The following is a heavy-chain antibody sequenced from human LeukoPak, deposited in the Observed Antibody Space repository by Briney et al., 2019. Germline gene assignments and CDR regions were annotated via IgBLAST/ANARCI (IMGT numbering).Heavy chain of an antibody. J-gene: IGHJ3*02. CDR1: GDTFSSYA. D-gene: IGHD1-14*01. V-gene: IGHV1-69*05. CDR2: TIPNFGTA. Sequence: ASVKVSCKASGDTFSSYAISWVRQAPGQGLEWMGGTIPNFGTANYAQKFQGRVTITTDESTSTAYMELSSLRSEDTAVYYCAQITAKDDFDIWGQGTMVTVPS. CDR3: AQITAKDDFDI.